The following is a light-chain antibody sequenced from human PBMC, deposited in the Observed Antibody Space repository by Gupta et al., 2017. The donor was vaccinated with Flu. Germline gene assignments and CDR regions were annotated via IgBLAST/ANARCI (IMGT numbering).Light chain of an antibody. CDR2: DTS. V-gene: IGKV3-11*01. J-gene: IGKJ3*01. CDR3: QQRSNWPPFT. CDR1: QRVTSY. Sequence: EIVLTQSPATLSLSPGARATLSCRASQRVTSYLAWYQQKPGQAPRLLIYDTSNRATGIPARFSGSGCGTDFTLTISSLEPEDFAVYYCQQRSNWPPFTFGPGTSVDIK.